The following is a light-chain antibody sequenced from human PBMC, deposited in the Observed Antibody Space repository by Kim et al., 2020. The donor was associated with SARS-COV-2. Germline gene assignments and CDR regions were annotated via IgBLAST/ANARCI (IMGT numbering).Light chain of an antibody. J-gene: IGKJ2*01. V-gene: IGKV3-15*01. CDR2: GAS. Sequence: SPGERAPLSCRASQSVSNNLALYPHNPGQPPRLLIYGASTRATGVPARFSGSGSGTDFTLTVSSLQSEDFAVYYCHHYNDWPPGDTFGQGTKLEI. CDR1: QSVSNN. CDR3: HHYNDWPPGDT.